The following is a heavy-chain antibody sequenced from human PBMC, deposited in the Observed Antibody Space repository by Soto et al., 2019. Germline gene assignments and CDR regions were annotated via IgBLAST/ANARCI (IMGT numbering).Heavy chain of an antibody. CDR1: GYSISSGYY. CDR2: IYHSGST. Sequence: PSETLSLTCAVSGYSISSGYYWGWIRQPPGKGLEWIGSIYHSGSTYYNPSLKSRVTISVDTSKNQFSLKLSSVTAADTAVYYCARAGHVDSSGYPDYWGQGTLVTVS. V-gene: IGHV4-38-2*01. D-gene: IGHD3-22*01. J-gene: IGHJ4*02. CDR3: ARAGHVDSSGYPDY.